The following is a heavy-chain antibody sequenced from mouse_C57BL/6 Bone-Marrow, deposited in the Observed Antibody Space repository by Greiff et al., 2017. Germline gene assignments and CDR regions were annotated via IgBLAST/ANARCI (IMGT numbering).Heavy chain of an antibody. J-gene: IGHJ2*01. Sequence: VQLQQPGAELVRPGSSVKLSCKASGYTFTSYWMHWVKQRPIQGLEWIGNIYPSDSETHSNQKFKDKATLTVDKSSSTAYMQLSSLTSENSAVYYCARCTHYCGTPCYFDYWGQGTTLTVSS. CDR1: GYTFTSYW. CDR3: ARCTHYCGTPCYFDY. CDR2: IYPSDSET. D-gene: IGHD1-1*01. V-gene: IGHV1-52*01.